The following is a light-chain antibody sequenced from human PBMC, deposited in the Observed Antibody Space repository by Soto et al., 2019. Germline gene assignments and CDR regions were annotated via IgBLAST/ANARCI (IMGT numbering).Light chain of an antibody. V-gene: IGLV3-21*02. CDR3: QVWDSDTDHPV. CDR2: DGG. Sequence: SYELTQPPSVSVAPGQTATIACGGNNIGTKSVNWYQQKPGQAPVLVVYDGGDRPSGIPERFSGSKSGNTATLTISRVEAGDEADYYCQVWDSDTDHPVFGGGTKSPS. J-gene: IGLJ3*02. CDR1: NIGTKS.